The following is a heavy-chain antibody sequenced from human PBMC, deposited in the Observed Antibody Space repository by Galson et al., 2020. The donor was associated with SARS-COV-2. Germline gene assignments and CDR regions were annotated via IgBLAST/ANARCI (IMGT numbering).Heavy chain of an antibody. V-gene: IGHV1-2*02. CDR3: ARWIAVAGTGDY. CDR2: LNPNSGVT. J-gene: IGHJ4*02. CDR1: GYNFIGSY. Sequence: ASVKVSCKASGYNFIGSYIHWVRQAPGQGLEWVGWLNPNSGVTNYAQKFQGRVAMTRDRSISTAYMELSSLRSDDTAVYYCARWIAVAGTGDYWGQGTLVSVSS. D-gene: IGHD6-19*01.